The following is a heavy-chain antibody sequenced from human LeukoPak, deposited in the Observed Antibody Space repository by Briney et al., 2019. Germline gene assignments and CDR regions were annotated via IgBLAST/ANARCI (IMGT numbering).Heavy chain of an antibody. CDR3: ARGGALYYDIWD. J-gene: IGHJ4*02. D-gene: IGHD3-9*01. CDR2: IIPIFGTA. V-gene: IGHV1-69*05. CDR1: GGTFSSYA. Sequence: ASVKVSCKASGGTFSSYAISWVRQAPGQGLEWMGGIIPIFGTANYAQKFQGRVTITTDESTSTAYMELSSLRSEDTAVYYCARGGALYYDIWDWGQGTLVTVSS.